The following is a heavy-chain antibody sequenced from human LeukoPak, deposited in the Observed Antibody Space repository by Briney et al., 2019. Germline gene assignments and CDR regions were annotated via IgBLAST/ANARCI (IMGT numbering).Heavy chain of an antibody. J-gene: IGHJ4*02. Sequence: PSETLSLTCAVYGGSFSGYYWSWIRQPPGKGLEWIGEINHSGSTNYNPSLKSRVTISVDTSKNQFSLKLSSVTAADTAAYYCARGFSSNSFDYWGQGTLVTVSS. V-gene: IGHV4-34*01. CDR3: ARGFSSNSFDY. D-gene: IGHD6-6*01. CDR1: GGSFSGYY. CDR2: INHSGST.